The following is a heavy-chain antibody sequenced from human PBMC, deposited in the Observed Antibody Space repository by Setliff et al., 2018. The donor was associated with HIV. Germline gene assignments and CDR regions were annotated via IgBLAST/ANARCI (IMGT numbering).Heavy chain of an antibody. V-gene: IGHV4-39*07. CDR1: GGPISSRNFY. J-gene: IGHJ4*02. CDR2: IAYTGSG. D-gene: IGHD1-26*01. Sequence: SETLSLTCTVSGGPISSRNFYWGWIRQPPGKGLEWIGSIAYTGSGYYNSSLKSRVTISVDTSRNECSLKLTSVTAADTAVYYCAREVRWELPQGFDHWGQGSQVTV. CDR3: AREVRWELPQGFDH.